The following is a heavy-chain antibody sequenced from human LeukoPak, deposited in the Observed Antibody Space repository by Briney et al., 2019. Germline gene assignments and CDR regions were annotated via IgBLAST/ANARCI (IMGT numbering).Heavy chain of an antibody. CDR1: GFTFSGYG. CDR3: ARDFHDSSGYYTYFFDY. J-gene: IGHJ4*02. Sequence: KTGGSLRLSCAASGFTFSGYGMNWVRQAPGKGLEWVSSISSGGSYMYYADSLKGRFTISRDNAKNSLYLQMNSLRAEDTAVYYCARDFHDSSGYYTYFFDYWGQGTLVTVSS. CDR2: ISSGGSYM. V-gene: IGHV3-21*01. D-gene: IGHD3-22*01.